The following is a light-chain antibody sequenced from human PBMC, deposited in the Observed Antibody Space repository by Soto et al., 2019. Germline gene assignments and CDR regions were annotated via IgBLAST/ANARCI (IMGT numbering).Light chain of an antibody. CDR3: QQYHSRPCV. J-gene: IGKJ5*01. Sequence: GDRVPVPFPASQEISNYLNGYQQKPGKAPKILIYYASDLERGVPSRFSGSGSGTDFTFTISNLQPEDIATYYCQQYHSRPCVFGQGTRLEI. CDR1: QEISNY. CDR2: YAS. V-gene: IGKV1-33*01.